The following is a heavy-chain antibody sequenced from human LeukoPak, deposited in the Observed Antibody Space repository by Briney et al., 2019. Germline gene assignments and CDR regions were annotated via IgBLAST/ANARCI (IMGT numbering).Heavy chain of an antibody. Sequence: SVKVSCKASGGTFSSYAISWVRHAPGQGLEWMGRIIPIFGTANYAQKFQGRVTITADKSTSTAYMELSSLRSEDTAVYYCARLYSSSWYHWFDPWGQGTLVTVSS. V-gene: IGHV1-69*06. J-gene: IGHJ5*02. CDR1: GGTFSSYA. D-gene: IGHD6-13*01. CDR3: ARLYSSSWYHWFDP. CDR2: IIPIFGTA.